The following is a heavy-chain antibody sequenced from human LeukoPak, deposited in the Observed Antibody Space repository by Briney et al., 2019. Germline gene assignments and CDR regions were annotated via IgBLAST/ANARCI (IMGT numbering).Heavy chain of an antibody. V-gene: IGHV3-23*01. CDR2: ITDSGGNT. CDR1: GFTFSTYA. Sequence: GGSLRLSCTASGFTFSTYAMSWVRQAPGKGLEWVSAITDSGGNTYYAAPVKGRFTIPRDNSKNTLYLQMNSLRVEDTAVYYCARAGHCTNGICYTADFDYWGQGTLVTVSS. J-gene: IGHJ4*02. D-gene: IGHD2-8*01. CDR3: ARAGHCTNGICYTADFDY.